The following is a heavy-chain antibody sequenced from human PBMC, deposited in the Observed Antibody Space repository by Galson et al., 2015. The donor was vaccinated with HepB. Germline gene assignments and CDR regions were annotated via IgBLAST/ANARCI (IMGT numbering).Heavy chain of an antibody. V-gene: IGHV1-2*06. CDR3: ARGVLEYCSSSTCSTPAYNYYMDV. Sequence: SVKVSCKASGYTFTGYSIHWVRQAPGQGLEWVGRINPNSGGANYEQKFKGRVTMTRDTSISTAYMELRWLRSDDTAVYFCARGVLEYCSSSTCSTPAYNYYMDVWGKGSTVTVSS. CDR2: INPNSGGA. CDR1: GYTFTGYS. D-gene: IGHD2-2*01. J-gene: IGHJ6*03.